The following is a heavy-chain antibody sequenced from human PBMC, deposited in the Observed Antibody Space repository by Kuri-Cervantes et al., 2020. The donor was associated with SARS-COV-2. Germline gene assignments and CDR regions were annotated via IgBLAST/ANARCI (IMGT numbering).Heavy chain of an antibody. V-gene: IGHV3-21*01. CDR1: GFTFSSYS. J-gene: IGHJ6*03. CDR3: ARDCSSPYKYYYYYYMDV. CDR2: ISSTSSYI. Sequence: GESLKISCAASGFTFSSYSMNWVRQAPGKGLEWVSSISSTSSYIYYADSVKGRFTISRDNAKNSLYLQMNSPRAEDTAVYYCARDCSSPYKYYYYYYMDVWGKGTTVTVSS. D-gene: IGHD6-13*01.